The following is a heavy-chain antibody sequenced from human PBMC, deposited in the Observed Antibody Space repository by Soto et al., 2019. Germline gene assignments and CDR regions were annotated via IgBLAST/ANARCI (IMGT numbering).Heavy chain of an antibody. J-gene: IGHJ5*02. CDR2: FSYSGNT. V-gene: IGHV3-23*01. CDR1: GFTFSNYA. Sequence: EVQLLESGGGLVQPGGSLRLSCAASGFTFSNYAMSWVRQAPGKGLEWVSAFSYSGNTYYADSVKGGFTISRDNSKNTLYLQMDSLRADDTAVYYCAKGGGDYSPFDPWGQGTLVTVSS. CDR3: AKGGGDYSPFDP. D-gene: IGHD4-17*01.